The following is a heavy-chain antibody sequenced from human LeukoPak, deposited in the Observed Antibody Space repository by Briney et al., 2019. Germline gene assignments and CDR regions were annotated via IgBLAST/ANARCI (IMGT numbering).Heavy chain of an antibody. CDR2: IYYSGST. D-gene: IGHD3-3*01. CDR3: ARWGVFGVVNSFDY. Sequence: SETLSLTCTVSGGSISSSSYYWGWIRQPPGKGLEWIGYIYYSGSTNYNPSLKSRVTISVDTSKNQFSLKLSSVTAADTAVYYCARWGVFGVVNSFDYWGQGTLVTVSS. CDR1: GGSISSSSYY. J-gene: IGHJ4*02. V-gene: IGHV4-61*05.